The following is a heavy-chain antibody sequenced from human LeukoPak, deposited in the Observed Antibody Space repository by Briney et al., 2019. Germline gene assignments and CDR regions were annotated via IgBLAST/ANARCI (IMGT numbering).Heavy chain of an antibody. CDR3: ARLYGCSSTSCYPFDSYFDY. CDR1: GYSISSGYY. D-gene: IGHD2-2*01. J-gene: IGHJ4*02. V-gene: IGHV4-38-2*01. Sequence: SETLSLTCAVSGYSISSGYYWGWIRQPPGKGLAWVGSIYHSGSTYYSPSLKSRVTISVDTSKNQFSLKLSSVTAADTAVYYCARLYGCSSTSCYPFDSYFDYWGQGTLVTVSS. CDR2: IYHSGST.